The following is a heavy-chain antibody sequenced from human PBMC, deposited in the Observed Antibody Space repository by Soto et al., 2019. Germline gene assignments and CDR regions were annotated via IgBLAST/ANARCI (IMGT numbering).Heavy chain of an antibody. CDR3: TADDPINRS. V-gene: IGHV3-15*01. Sequence: EVQLVESGGGLVQPGGSLRLSCAASGFTFSNAWMSWVRQAPGKGLEWVGRIKSKTNGGTTEFAAPVKGRFTISRDDSKNTLYLQMNSLMTEDTAVYYCTADDPINRSWGQGTLVTVSS. CDR1: GFTFSNAW. CDR2: IKSKTNGGTT. J-gene: IGHJ5*02.